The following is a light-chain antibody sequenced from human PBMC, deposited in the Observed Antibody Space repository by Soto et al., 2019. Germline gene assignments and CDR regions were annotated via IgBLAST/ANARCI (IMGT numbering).Light chain of an antibody. Sequence: DIQMTQSASALSASVGDRVTITCRASQSISSYLNWYQQKPGNSPKVLLYGASILQTGVPSRFSGSGSGTDFTLTIRSLQPEDSATYYCQQSYSTPWTFGQGTKVDIK. CDR1: QSISSY. V-gene: IGKV1-39*01. CDR3: QQSYSTPWT. J-gene: IGKJ1*01. CDR2: GAS.